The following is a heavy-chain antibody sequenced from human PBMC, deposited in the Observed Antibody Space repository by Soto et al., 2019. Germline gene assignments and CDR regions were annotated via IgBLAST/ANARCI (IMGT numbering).Heavy chain of an antibody. Sequence: QVQLVESGGGVVQPGRSLRLSCAASGFTFSSYGMHWVRQAPGKGLEWVAVIWYDGSNKYYADSVKGRFTISRDNSKNPLYLQMNSLRAEDTAVYYCASGLDSGWNIIDYWGQGTLVTVSS. CDR2: IWYDGSNK. J-gene: IGHJ4*02. D-gene: IGHD6-19*01. V-gene: IGHV3-33*01. CDR3: ASGLDSGWNIIDY. CDR1: GFTFSSYG.